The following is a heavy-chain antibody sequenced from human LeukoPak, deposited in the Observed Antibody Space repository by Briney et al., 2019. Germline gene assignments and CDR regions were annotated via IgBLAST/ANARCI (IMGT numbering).Heavy chain of an antibody. Sequence: GGSLRLSCAASGFTFSSYSMNWVRQAPGKGLEWVSSISSSSSYIYYADSVKGRFTISRDNSKNTLYLQMNSLRAEDTAVYYCAKDRGTMVRGVFDYWGQGTLVTVSS. CDR3: AKDRGTMVRGVFDY. CDR2: ISSSSSYI. D-gene: IGHD3-10*01. V-gene: IGHV3-21*04. J-gene: IGHJ4*02. CDR1: GFTFSSYS.